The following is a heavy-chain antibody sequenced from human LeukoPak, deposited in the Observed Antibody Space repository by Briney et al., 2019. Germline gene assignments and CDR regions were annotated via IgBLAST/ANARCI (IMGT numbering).Heavy chain of an antibody. D-gene: IGHD2-15*01. CDR1: GYTFTGYY. V-gene: IGHV1-2*02. Sequence: ASVKVSCKASGYTFTGYYMHWVRQAPGQGLQWMGWINPNSGDTGYAQKFQGRVTMTRDTSITTAYMELTNLRSDDTAVYYCARERPIGVVVAVTDLDYWGQGILVTVSS. CDR2: INPNSGDT. J-gene: IGHJ4*02. CDR3: ARERPIGVVVAVTDLDY.